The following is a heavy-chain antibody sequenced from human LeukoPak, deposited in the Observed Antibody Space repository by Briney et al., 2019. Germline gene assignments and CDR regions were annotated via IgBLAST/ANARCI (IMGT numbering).Heavy chain of an antibody. V-gene: IGHV1-18*01. CDR3: AREIGIVATIGLYYYYGMDV. J-gene: IGHJ6*02. D-gene: IGHD5-12*01. CDR2: ISAYNGNT. Sequence: ASVKVSCKASGYTFTSYGISWVRQAPGQGLEWMGWISAYNGNTNYAQKLQGRATMTTDTSTSTAYMELRSLRSDDTAVYYCAREIGIVATIGLYYYYGMDVWGQGTAVTVSS. CDR1: GYTFTSYG.